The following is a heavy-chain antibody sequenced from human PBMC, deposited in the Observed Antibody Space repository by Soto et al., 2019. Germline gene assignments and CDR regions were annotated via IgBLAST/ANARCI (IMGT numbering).Heavy chain of an antibody. CDR2: IYYSGST. CDR1: AGSISSGDSY. CDR3: ATAQLFTYSHRVSLPFEL. V-gene: IGHV4-30-4*01. D-gene: IGHD2-21*01. J-gene: IGHJ6*03. Sequence: SETLSLTCTVSAGSISSGDSYWSWIRQPPGKGLEWIGYIYYSGSTYYNPSLKSRVTISVDTSKNQFSLKLSSVTVADSVFYYSATAQLFTYSHRVSLPFELWGNGTLVTVP.